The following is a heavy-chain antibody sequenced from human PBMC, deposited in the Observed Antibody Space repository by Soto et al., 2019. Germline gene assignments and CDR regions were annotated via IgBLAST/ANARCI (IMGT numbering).Heavy chain of an antibody. J-gene: IGHJ5*02. D-gene: IGHD6-25*01. CDR3: ARSAAVKKDNWFDP. CDR1: GVPFSLYS. Sequence: SYPTSGVPFSLYSMHWVRQPPGKGLEWVSSISSSSSYIYYADSVKGRFTIPRDNAKNSLYLQMNSLRAEDTVLYYCARSAAVKKDNWFDPWGQGTLVTVSS. V-gene: IGHV3-21*04. CDR2: ISSSSSYI.